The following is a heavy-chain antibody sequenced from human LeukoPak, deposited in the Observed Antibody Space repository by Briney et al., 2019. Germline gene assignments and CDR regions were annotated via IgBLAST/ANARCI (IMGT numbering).Heavy chain of an antibody. J-gene: IGHJ4*02. Sequence: GRSLRLSCAASGFTFDDYAMHWVRQAPGKGLEWVSGISWNSGSIGYADSVKGRFTISRDNAKNSLYLQMNSLRAEDTAVYYCARDRTTEDYWGQGTLVTVSS. D-gene: IGHD4-17*01. CDR1: GFTFDDYA. V-gene: IGHV3-9*01. CDR3: ARDRTTEDY. CDR2: ISWNSGSI.